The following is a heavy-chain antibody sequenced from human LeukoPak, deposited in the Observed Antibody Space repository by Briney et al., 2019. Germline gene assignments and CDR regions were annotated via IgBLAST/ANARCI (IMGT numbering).Heavy chain of an antibody. J-gene: IGHJ4*02. CDR2: ISYDGSNK. D-gene: IGHD5-18*01. CDR3: ARDHAMTGYSYGRYFDY. CDR1: GFTFSTYA. V-gene: IGHV3-30*04. Sequence: GGSLRLSCAASGFTFSTYAMHWVRQAPGKGLDWVAVISYDGSNKYYADSVKGRFTISRDNSKDTLYLQMNSLRPEDTAVYYCARDHAMTGYSYGRYFDYWGQGTLLTVSS.